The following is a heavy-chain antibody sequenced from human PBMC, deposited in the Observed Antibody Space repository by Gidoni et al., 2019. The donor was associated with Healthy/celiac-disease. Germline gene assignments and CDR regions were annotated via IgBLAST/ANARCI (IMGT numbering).Heavy chain of an antibody. V-gene: IGHV3-9*01. CDR2: ISWNRGSI. CDR1: GFTFDDYA. Sequence: EVQLVESGGGLVQPGRSLRLSCAASGFTFDDYAMHWVRQAPGKGLEWVSGISWNRGSIGYADSVKGRFTISRDNAKNSLYLQMNSLRAEDTALYYCKFGELLFRGHDAFDIWGQGTMVTVSS. D-gene: IGHD3-10*01. CDR3: KFGELLFRGHDAFDI. J-gene: IGHJ3*02.